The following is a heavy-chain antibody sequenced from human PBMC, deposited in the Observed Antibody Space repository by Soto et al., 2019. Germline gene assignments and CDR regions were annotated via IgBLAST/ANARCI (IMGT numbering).Heavy chain of an antibody. J-gene: IGHJ4*02. CDR3: ARDRGVVYNVLSFLGHRDY. V-gene: IGHV3-7*01. CDR2: IKQDGSEK. CDR1: GFTFSSYW. Sequence: GGSLRLSCAASGFTFSSYWMSWVRQAPGKGLEWVANIKQDGSEKYYVDSVKGRFTISRDNAKNSLYLQMNSLRAEDTAVYYCARDRGVVYNVLSFLGHRDYWGQGTLVTVSS. D-gene: IGHD1-20*01.